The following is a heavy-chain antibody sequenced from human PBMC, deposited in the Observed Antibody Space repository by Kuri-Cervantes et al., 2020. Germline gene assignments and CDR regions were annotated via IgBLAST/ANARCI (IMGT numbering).Heavy chain of an antibody. CDR2: IKQEGSEK. V-gene: IGHV3-7*03. Sequence: GGSLRLSCAASGFTFSSYWMSWVRQAPGKGLEWVANIKQEGSEKYYADSVKGRFTISRDNAKNSLYLQTNSLRAEDTAVYYCARDQRGVVVAATPIDYWGQGTLVTVSS. CDR1: GFTFSSYW. CDR3: ARDQRGVVVAATPIDY. J-gene: IGHJ4*02. D-gene: IGHD2-15*01.